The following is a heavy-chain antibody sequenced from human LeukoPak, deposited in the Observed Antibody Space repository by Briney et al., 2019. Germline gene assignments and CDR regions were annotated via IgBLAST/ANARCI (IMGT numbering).Heavy chain of an antibody. J-gene: IGHJ4*02. D-gene: IGHD3-22*01. V-gene: IGHV3-48*01. CDR1: EFIVTTNY. CDR2: ISGSSSPI. CDR3: ARDTYSRLDY. Sequence: GGSLRLSCAASEFIVTTNYMSWVRQAPGKGLEWLSYISGSSSPIYYTDSVKGRFTISRDNAKNSLYLQMNSLRVEDTAVYYCARDTYSRLDYWGQGTLVTVSS.